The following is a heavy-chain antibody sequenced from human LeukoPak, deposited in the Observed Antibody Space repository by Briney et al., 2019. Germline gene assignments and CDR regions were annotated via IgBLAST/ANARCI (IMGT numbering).Heavy chain of an antibody. J-gene: IGHJ3*02. CDR3: ARPLYDILTGFMAFDI. CDR1: GASITSFY. V-gene: IGHV4-59*08. Sequence: SETLSLTCTVSGASITSFYWNWIRQPPGKGLEWIGYIYNSGSTNYNPSLKSRIAISVDTSKNQFSLRLSSMTAADTALYYWARPLYDILTGFMAFDIWGQGTMVTVSS. D-gene: IGHD3-9*01. CDR2: IYNSGST.